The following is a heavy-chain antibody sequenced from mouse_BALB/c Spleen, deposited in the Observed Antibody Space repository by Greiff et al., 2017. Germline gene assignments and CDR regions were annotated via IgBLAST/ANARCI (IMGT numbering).Heavy chain of an antibody. CDR1: GFTFSDFY. CDR3: ARDAGDYLGFAY. J-gene: IGHJ3*01. V-gene: IGHV7-1*02. CDR2: SRNKANDYTT. D-gene: IGHD2-4*01. Sequence: EVKVVESGGGLVQPGGSLRLSCATSGFTFSDFYMEWVRQPPGKRLEWIAASRNKANDYTTEYSASVKGRFIVSRDTSQSILYLQMNALRAEDTAIYYCARDAGDYLGFAYWGQGTLVTVSA.